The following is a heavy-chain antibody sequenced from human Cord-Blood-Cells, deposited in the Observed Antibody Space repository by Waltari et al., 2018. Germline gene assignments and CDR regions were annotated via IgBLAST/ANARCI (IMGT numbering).Heavy chain of an antibody. V-gene: IGHV4-34*01. J-gene: IGHJ5*02. CDR1: GGSFSGYY. D-gene: IGHD2-15*01. Sequence: QVQLQQWGAGLLKPSATLSLTCAVYGGSFSGYYWSWIRQPPGKGLEWIGEINHSGSTNYNPSLKSRVTISVDTSKNQFSLKLSSVTAADTAVYYCARGNCSGGSCSNWFDPWGQGTLVTVSS. CDR3: ARGNCSGGSCSNWFDP. CDR2: INHSGST.